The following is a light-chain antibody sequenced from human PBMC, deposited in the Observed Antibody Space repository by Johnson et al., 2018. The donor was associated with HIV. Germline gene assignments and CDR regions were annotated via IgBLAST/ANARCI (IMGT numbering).Light chain of an antibody. CDR3: GTWDSSLSAYF. J-gene: IGLJ1*01. CDR2: DNN. CDR1: SSNIGNNY. Sequence: QSVLTQPPSVSAAPGQKVTISCSGSSSNIGNNYVSWYQQVPGTAPKLLIYDNNKRPSGIPDRFSGSKSGSSATLGITGLQTGDEADYYCGTWDSSLSAYFVGSGSRVTVL. V-gene: IGLV1-51*01.